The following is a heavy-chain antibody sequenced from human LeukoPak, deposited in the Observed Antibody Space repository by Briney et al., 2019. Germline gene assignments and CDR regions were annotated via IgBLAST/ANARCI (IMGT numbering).Heavy chain of an antibody. V-gene: IGHV3-66*01. J-gene: IGHJ6*02. CDR2: IYSGGST. D-gene: IGHD6-19*01. CDR3: AKDRSSGWYGRDYYYYGMDV. Sequence: GGSLRLSCAASGFTVSSNYMSWVRQAPGKGLEWVSVIYSGGSTYYADSVKGRFTISRDNSKNTLYLQMNSLRAEDTAVYYCAKDRSSGWYGRDYYYYGMDVWGQGTTVTVSS. CDR1: GFTVSSNY.